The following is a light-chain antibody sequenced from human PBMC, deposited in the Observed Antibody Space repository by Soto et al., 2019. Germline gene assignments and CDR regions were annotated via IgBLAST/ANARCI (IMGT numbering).Light chain of an antibody. CDR2: EVD. Sequence: QSALTQPASVSGSPGQSITISCTGTSSDVGNYIFVSWYRQHPGKAPKLMIYEVDKRPSGVPDRFSGSKSGNTASLTVSGLQPEDEAYYYCASYATDVTFPFGGGTKLTVL. CDR1: SSDVGNYIF. J-gene: IGLJ2*01. CDR3: ASYATDVTFP. V-gene: IGLV2-8*01.